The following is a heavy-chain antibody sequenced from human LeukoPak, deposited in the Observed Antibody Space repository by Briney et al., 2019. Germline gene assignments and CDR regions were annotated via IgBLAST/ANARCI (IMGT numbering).Heavy chain of an antibody. CDR3: ARGGYYVDYFDY. D-gene: IGHD1-26*01. CDR2: MNPNSGNT. V-gene: IGHV1-8*03. Sequence: ASVKVSCKASGYTFTSYGINWVRQATGQGLEWMGWMNPNSGNTGYAQKFQGRVTITRNTSISTAYMELSSLRSEDTAVYYCARGGYYVDYFDYWGQGTLVTVSS. CDR1: GYTFTSYG. J-gene: IGHJ4*02.